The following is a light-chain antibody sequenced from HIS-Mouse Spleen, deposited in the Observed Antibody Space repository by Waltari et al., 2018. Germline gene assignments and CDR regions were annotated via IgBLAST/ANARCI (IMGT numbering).Light chain of an antibody. CDR3: QVWDSSSDHVV. CDR1: NIGRNS. V-gene: IGLV3-21*03. CDR2: AAS. Sequence: SYVLTQPPSVSVAPGKTARITCGGNNIGRNSVHWYQQKPGQAPVLVVYAASDRPSGIPERFSGSNSGNTATLTISRVEAGDEADYYCQVWDSSSDHVVFGGGTKLTVL. J-gene: IGLJ2*01.